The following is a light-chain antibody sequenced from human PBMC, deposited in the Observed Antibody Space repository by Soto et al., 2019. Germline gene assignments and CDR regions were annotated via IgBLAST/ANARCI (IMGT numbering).Light chain of an antibody. CDR2: GNN. V-gene: IGLV1-44*01. J-gene: IGLJ1*01. CDR3: AAWDDSLRGYV. CDR1: TYNIGGNS. Sequence: QSVLTQPPSASGTPGQRVTISCSGSTYNIGGNSVNWYQQVPGTAPKFLIYGNNQRPSGVPDRFSGSKSGTSASLATSGLQSEDEADYYCAAWDDSLRGYVFGTGTKVTVL.